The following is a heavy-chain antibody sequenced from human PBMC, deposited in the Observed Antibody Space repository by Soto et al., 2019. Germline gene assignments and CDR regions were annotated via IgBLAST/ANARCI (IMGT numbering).Heavy chain of an antibody. J-gene: IGHJ4*03. CDR1: GGTFTRYS. D-gene: IGHD1-1*01. CDR3: ARDGLGTTRTYFDS. V-gene: IGHV1-69*04. CDR2: IIPVLGIV. Sequence: QVQLVQSGAEVKKPGSSVKVSCKASGGTFTRYSITWVRQAPGQGLEWMGRIIPVLGIVNYAQKFQGRVTITADKSTTTAYMELSSLRSEDTAVYYCARDGLGTTRTYFDSWGHGTLVTVSS.